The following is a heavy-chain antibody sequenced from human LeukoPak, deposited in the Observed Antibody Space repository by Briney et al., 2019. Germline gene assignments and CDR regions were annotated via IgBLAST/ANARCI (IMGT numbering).Heavy chain of an antibody. CDR3: ARDRYSSVVVPVIDY. V-gene: IGHV3-33*01. J-gene: IGHJ4*02. CDR2: IWYDGSNK. D-gene: IGHD2-2*01. Sequence: GGSLRPSCAASGFTFSSYGMHWVRQAPGKGLEWVAVIWYDGSNKYYADSVKGRFTISRDNSKNTLYLQMNSLRAEDTAVYYCARDRYSSVVVPVIDYWGQGTLVTVSS. CDR1: GFTFSSYG.